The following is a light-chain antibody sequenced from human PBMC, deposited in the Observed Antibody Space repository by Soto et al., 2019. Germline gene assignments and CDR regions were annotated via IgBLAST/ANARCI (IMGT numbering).Light chain of an antibody. J-gene: IGLJ3*02. Sequence: QLVLTQSPSASASLGASVKVTCTLSSGRSSYAIAWHQQQPEKGPRYLMKLNSDGSHSKGDGIPDRFSGSSAGAERYLTICSPQSEDEADYYCQTWGTGIQGVFGGGTQLTVL. V-gene: IGLV4-69*01. CDR2: LNSDGSH. CDR1: SGRSSYA. CDR3: QTWGTGIQGV.